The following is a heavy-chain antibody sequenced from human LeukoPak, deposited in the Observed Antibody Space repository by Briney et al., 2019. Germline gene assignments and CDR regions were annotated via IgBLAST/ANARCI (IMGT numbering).Heavy chain of an antibody. CDR3: ARPFLRFSSGWHFDY. J-gene: IGHJ4*02. Sequence: SETLSLTCAVYGGTFSGYYWSWIRQPPGKGLEWSEEINHSGNTNYNPSLKSRVTISIDTSKNQFSLKLSSVTAADTAIYYCARPFLRFSSGWHFDYWGQGILVTVSS. D-gene: IGHD6-19*01. CDR1: GGTFSGYY. CDR2: INHSGNT. V-gene: IGHV4-34*01.